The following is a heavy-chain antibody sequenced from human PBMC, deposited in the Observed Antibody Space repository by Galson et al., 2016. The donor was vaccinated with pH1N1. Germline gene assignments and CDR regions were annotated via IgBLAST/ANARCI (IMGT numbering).Heavy chain of an antibody. CDR1: GFGFTNYG. Sequence: SLRLSCAASGFGFTNYGMHWVRQAPGKGLEWVAVVSQDGTYKDYADSVEGRITISRDNSKPTLFLQMNSLRAEDTAVYYCARDQYSGFDDEAFDQWGQGTLVTVSS. D-gene: IGHD5-12*01. V-gene: IGHV3-30*03. J-gene: IGHJ4*02. CDR2: VSQDGTYK. CDR3: ARDQYSGFDDEAFDQ.